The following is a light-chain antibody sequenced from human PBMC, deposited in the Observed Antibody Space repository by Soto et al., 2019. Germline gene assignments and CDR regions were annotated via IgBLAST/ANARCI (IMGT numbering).Light chain of an antibody. Sequence: DIQMTQSPSALSASVGDRVTITCRASQTISTYLNWYQQKPGKAPKLLIYAASTLQSGVPSRFSDSGSGTDFTLTISNLQPEDFATYYCQQSLGIPYTFGQGTRLEIK. CDR3: QQSLGIPYT. V-gene: IGKV1-39*01. CDR2: AAS. CDR1: QTISTY. J-gene: IGKJ2*01.